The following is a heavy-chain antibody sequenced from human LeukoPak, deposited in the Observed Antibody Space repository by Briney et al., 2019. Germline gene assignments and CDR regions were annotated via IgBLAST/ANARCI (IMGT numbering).Heavy chain of an antibody. D-gene: IGHD2-15*01. Sequence: GASVKVSCKASGYTFTSYDINWVRQATGQGLEWMGWMNPNSGNTGYAQKFQGRVTMTRNTSISTAYMELSSLRSEDTAVYYCARADRTVPGRGYCSGGSCKSTYYFDYWGQGTLVTVSS. CDR3: ARADRTVPGRGYCSGGSCKSTYYFDY. CDR1: GYTFTSYD. CDR2: MNPNSGNT. J-gene: IGHJ4*02. V-gene: IGHV1-8*01.